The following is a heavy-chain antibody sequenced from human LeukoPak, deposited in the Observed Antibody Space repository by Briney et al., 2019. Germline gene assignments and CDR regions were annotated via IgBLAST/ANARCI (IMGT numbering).Heavy chain of an antibody. CDR2: IKQNGSEK. V-gene: IGHV3-7*01. CDR1: GFTFSSYW. J-gene: IGHJ4*02. Sequence: PGGSLRLSCAASGFTFSSYWMSWVRQAPGKGLEWVANIKQNGSEKYYVDSVKGRFTVSRDNAKNSLYLQMNSLRAEDTAVYYCASEGSGIPYFNYWGQGTLVTVSS. CDR3: ASEGSGIPYFNY. D-gene: IGHD1-26*01.